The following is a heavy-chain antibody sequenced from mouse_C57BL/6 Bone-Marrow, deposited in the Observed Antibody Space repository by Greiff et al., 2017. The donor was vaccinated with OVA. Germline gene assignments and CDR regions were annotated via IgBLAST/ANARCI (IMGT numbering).Heavy chain of an antibody. V-gene: IGHV5-6*01. CDR3: ARHEDYGSSPYYYAMDY. CDR2: ISSGGSYT. J-gene: IGHJ4*01. CDR1: GFTFSSYG. Sequence: EVQLVESGGDLVKPGGSLKLSCAASGFTFSSYGMSWVRQTPDKRLEWVATISSGGSYTYYPDSVKGRFTISRDHAKNTLYLQMSSLKSEDTAMYYCARHEDYGSSPYYYAMDYWGQGTSVTVSS. D-gene: IGHD1-1*01.